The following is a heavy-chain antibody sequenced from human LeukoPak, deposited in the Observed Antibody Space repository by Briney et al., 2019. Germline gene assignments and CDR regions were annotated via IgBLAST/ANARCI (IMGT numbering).Heavy chain of an antibody. Sequence: GGSLRLSCTASGFTFNNYGMHWVRQAPGKGLEWVAFIRYDGSDQYYPDSVKGRFTISRDISKNTLYLQMNGLRPEDTAVYHCAKDSKVHWYLDFWGRGTLVTVSS. CDR1: GFTFNNYG. J-gene: IGHJ2*01. CDR2: IRYDGSDQ. D-gene: IGHD2-2*01. CDR3: AKDSKVHWYLDF. V-gene: IGHV3-30*02.